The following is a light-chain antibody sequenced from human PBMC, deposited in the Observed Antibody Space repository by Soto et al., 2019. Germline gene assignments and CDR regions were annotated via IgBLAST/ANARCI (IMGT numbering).Light chain of an antibody. J-gene: IGKJ2*01. V-gene: IGKV1-33*01. CDR3: QQYDNLPYT. CDR1: QDISNY. Sequence: EIQMTQSPSSLSASVGDRVTITCQASQDISNYLNWYQQKPGKAPKLLIYDASNLETEGPSRFSGSGSGTDFTFTISSLQPEDIATYYCQQYDNLPYTFGQRNELAIK. CDR2: DAS.